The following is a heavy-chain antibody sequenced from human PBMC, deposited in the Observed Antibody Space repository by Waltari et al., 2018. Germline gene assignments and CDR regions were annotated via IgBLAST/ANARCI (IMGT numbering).Heavy chain of an antibody. Sequence: EVQLVQSGAEVKKPGESLRISCKGSGYSFTSYWISWVRQMPGKGLEWMGRIDPSDSYTNYSPSLQGHVTISADKSIITAYLQWSSLKASDTAMYYCARQGITMVRGVESYYFDYWGQGTLVTVSS. J-gene: IGHJ4*02. CDR1: GYSFTSYW. D-gene: IGHD3-10*01. CDR2: IDPSDSYT. CDR3: ARQGITMVRGVESYYFDY. V-gene: IGHV5-10-1*03.